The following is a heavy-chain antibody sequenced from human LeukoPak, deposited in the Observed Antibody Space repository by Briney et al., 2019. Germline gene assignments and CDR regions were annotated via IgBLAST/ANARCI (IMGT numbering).Heavy chain of an antibody. V-gene: IGHV1-2*02. J-gene: IGHJ1*01. Sequence: ASVKVSCKASGYTFTGYYMHWVRQAPGQGLEWMGWINPNRGGTNYAQKFQGRVTMTRDTSISTAYMELSRLRSDDTAVCYCAHSINSSSFYFQHWGQGTLVTVSS. CDR1: GYTFTGYY. CDR2: INPNRGGT. D-gene: IGHD6-6*01. CDR3: AHSINSSSFYFQH.